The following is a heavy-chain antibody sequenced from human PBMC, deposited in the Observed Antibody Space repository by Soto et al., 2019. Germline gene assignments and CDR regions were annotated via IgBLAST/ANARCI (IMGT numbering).Heavy chain of an antibody. Sequence: GSVKVSCKASGYTFTSYGISWVRQAPGQGLEWMGWISAYNGNTNYAQKLQGRVTMTTDTSTSTAYMELRSLRSDDTAVYYCARISFVAAAGPLDYWGQGTLVTVSS. J-gene: IGHJ4*02. V-gene: IGHV1-18*01. CDR2: ISAYNGNT. CDR3: ARISFVAAAGPLDY. D-gene: IGHD6-13*01. CDR1: GYTFTSYG.